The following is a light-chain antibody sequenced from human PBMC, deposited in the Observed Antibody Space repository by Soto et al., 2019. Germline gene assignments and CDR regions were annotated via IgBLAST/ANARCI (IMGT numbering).Light chain of an antibody. CDR1: QSISGW. CDR2: KAS. J-gene: IGKJ1*01. Sequence: DIQMTQSPSTLSASVGDTVTITCRASQSISGWLALYQQKPGKAPKLLIYKASNLESGVPSRFSGSGSGTEFTLTISSLQPDDFATYYCQQYNSYSQTFGQGTKVEI. CDR3: QQYNSYSQT. V-gene: IGKV1-5*03.